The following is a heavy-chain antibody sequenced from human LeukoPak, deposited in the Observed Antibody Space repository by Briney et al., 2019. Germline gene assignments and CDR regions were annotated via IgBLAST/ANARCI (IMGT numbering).Heavy chain of an antibody. J-gene: IGHJ3*02. V-gene: IGHV1-8*03. CDR1: GYTFTNYG. D-gene: IGHD3-9*01. CDR3: ARGRFGKLRYFDWSPRVGAFDI. CDR2: MNPNSGNT. Sequence: ASVKVSCKASGYTFTNYGISWVRQAPGQGLEWMGWMNPNSGNTGYAQKFQGRVTITRNTSISTAYMELSSLRSEDTAVYYCARGRFGKLRYFDWSPRVGAFDIWGQGTMVTVSS.